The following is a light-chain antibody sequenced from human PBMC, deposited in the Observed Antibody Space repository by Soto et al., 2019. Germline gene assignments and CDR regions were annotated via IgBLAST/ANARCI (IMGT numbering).Light chain of an antibody. CDR3: QQHGNSPT. J-gene: IGKJ4*01. V-gene: IGKV3-20*01. Sequence: EVVLTQSPGTLSLSPGEIATLSCRSSQAVSSILLAWYQQKPGQAPSLLIYGASSRATGIPDRFSGSGSATDFTLTVSRLEPEEFAVDYCQQHGNSPTFGRGTKVAIK. CDR2: GAS. CDR1: QAVSSIL.